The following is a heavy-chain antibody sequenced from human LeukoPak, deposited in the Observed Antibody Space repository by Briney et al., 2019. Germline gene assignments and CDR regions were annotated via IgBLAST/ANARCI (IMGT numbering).Heavy chain of an antibody. D-gene: IGHD1-26*01. CDR2: LGGGGGDT. V-gene: IGHV3-23*01. CDR3: AKGEGWELQSYYFDY. CDR1: GITFSTCW. J-gene: IGHJ4*02. Sequence: QSGGSLRLSCAASGITFSTCWMSWVRQAPGKGLEWVSLGGGGGDTYYADSVKGRFTVSRDNSKNTLYLHMNSLRGEDTAVYYCAKGEGWELQSYYFDYWGQGTLVTVSS.